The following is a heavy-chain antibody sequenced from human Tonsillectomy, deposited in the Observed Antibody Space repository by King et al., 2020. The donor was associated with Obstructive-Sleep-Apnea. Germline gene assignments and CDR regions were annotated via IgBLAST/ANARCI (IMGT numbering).Heavy chain of an antibody. J-gene: IGHJ5*02. CDR1: GFTFSSYA. Sequence: VQLVESGGGVVQPGRSLRLSCAASGFTFSSYAMHWVRQAPGKGLEGVAVILYDGSNKYYADSVKGRFTISRDNSKNTLYLQMNSLRAEDTAVDYCARDSGHIVVVVAASNWFDPWGQGTLVTVSS. D-gene: IGHD2-15*01. CDR3: ARDSGHIVVVVAASNWFDP. CDR2: ILYDGSNK. V-gene: IGHV3-30*04.